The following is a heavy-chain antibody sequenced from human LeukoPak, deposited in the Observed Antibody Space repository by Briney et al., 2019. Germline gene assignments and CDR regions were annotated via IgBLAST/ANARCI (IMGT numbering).Heavy chain of an antibody. CDR3: ARDREGYCSGGTCTNFDY. Sequence: GSLRLSCAASGFTFSTYSMNWVRQAPGKGREGVSSISGSSSYIYYAHSVKGRLTISRDNAKNSLYLQMNRLRAEETAVYYCARDREGYCSGGTCTNFDYWGQGTLVTVSS. J-gene: IGHJ4*02. CDR2: ISGSSSYI. V-gene: IGHV3-21*01. CDR1: GFTFSTYS. D-gene: IGHD2-15*01.